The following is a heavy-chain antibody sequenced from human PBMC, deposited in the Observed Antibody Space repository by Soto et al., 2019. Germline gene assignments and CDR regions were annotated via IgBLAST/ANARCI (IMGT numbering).Heavy chain of an antibody. J-gene: IGHJ6*02. Sequence: SETLSLTCTVSGGSISSYYWSWIRQPPGKGLEWIGYIYYSGSTNYNPSLKSRVTISVDTSKNQFSLKLSSVTAADTAVYYCARVREDGYNYHYYGMDVWGQGTTVTVS. CDR2: IYYSGST. D-gene: IGHD5-12*01. CDR1: GGSISSYY. V-gene: IGHV4-59*01. CDR3: ARVREDGYNYHYYGMDV.